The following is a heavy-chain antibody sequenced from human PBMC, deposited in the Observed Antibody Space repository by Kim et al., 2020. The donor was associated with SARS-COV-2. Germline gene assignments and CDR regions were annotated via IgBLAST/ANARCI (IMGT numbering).Heavy chain of an antibody. V-gene: IGHV3-30*04. CDR2: ISYDGSNK. J-gene: IGHJ4*02. D-gene: IGHD1-26*01. CDR1: GFTFSSYA. Sequence: GGSLRLSCAASGFTFSSYAMHWVRQAPGKGLEWVAVISYDGSNKYYADSVKGRFTISRDNSKNTLYLQMNSLRAEDTAVYYCARGGGSAEMATIVDYWGKGTLVTASS. CDR3: ARGGGSAEMATIVDY.